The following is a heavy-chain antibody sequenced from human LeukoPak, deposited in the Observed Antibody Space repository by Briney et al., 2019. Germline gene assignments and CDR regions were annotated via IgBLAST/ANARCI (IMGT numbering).Heavy chain of an antibody. CDR2: IIPGDSDT. D-gene: IGHD2-15*01. Sequence: GESLKISCQGSGYTFTNYWIAWVRQMPGKGLEWMGIIIPGDSDTRYSPSFQGHVTISADKSITTAYLQWSSLKASDTAMYYCARSFTLAATLEDWGQGTLVTVSS. V-gene: IGHV5-51*01. J-gene: IGHJ4*02. CDR1: GYTFTNYW. CDR3: ARSFTLAATLED.